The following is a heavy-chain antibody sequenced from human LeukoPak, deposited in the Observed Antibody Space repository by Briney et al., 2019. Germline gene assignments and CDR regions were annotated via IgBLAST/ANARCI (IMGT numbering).Heavy chain of an antibody. Sequence: GGSLRLSCAASGFTFSSYWMHWVRQAPGKGLVWVSRINSDGSSTSYADSVKGRFTISRDNAKNTLYLQMNSLRAEDTAVYYCARGAHKRDDYGGFFDYWGQGTLVTVSS. CDR3: ARGAHKRDDYGGFFDY. V-gene: IGHV3-74*01. CDR1: GFTFSSYW. D-gene: IGHD4-23*01. CDR2: INSDGSST. J-gene: IGHJ4*02.